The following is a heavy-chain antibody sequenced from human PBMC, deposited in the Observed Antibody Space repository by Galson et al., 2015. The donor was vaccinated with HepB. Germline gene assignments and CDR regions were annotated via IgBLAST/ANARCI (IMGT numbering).Heavy chain of an antibody. V-gene: IGHV5-10-1*01. D-gene: IGHD3-22*01. CDR3: ARIPYYYDSSGYLNY. CDR1: GYSFTSYW. J-gene: IGHJ4*02. CDR2: IDPSDSYT. Sequence: QSGAEVKKPGESLRISCKGSGYSFTSYWISWVRQMPGKGLEWMGRIDPSDSYTNYSPSFQGHVTISADKSISTAYLQWSSLKASDTAMYYCARIPYYYDSSGYLNYWGQGTLVTVSS.